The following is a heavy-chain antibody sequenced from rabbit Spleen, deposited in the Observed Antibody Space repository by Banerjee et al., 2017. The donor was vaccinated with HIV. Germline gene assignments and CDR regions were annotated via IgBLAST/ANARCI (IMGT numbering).Heavy chain of an antibody. CDR1: GFDFSSGYD. J-gene: IGHJ4*01. CDR2: IFTGNVKT. CDR3: ARDAGSGAYIDVYFDL. D-gene: IGHD8-1*01. Sequence: QEQLEESAGGLVQPGGSLKLSCKASGFDFSSGYDMCWVRQAPGKGLEWIGCIFTGNVKTYYASWAKGRFTISKTSSTTVTLQMTSLTVADTATYFCARDAGSGAYIDVYFDLWGPGTLVTVS. V-gene: IGHV1S45*01.